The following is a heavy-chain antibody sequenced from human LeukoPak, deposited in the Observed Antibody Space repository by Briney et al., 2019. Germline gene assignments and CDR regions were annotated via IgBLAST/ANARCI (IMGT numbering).Heavy chain of an antibody. CDR3: AVGGYSSGFDY. J-gene: IGHJ4*02. CDR2: ISSSYSTI. Sequence: LPGGSLRLSCAASGFTFSSYTMNWVRQAPGKGLEWVSYISSSYSTIYYADSVKGRFTVSRDNAKNSLFLQMNSLRSEDTAVYYCAVGGYSSGFDYWGQGTLVTVSS. D-gene: IGHD6-19*01. CDR1: GFTFSSYT. V-gene: IGHV3-48*01.